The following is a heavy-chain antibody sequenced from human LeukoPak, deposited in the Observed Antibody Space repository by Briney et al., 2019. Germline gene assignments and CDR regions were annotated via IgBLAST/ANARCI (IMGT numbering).Heavy chain of an antibody. CDR3: ARSPHYYYMDV. CDR1: GYTFTGYF. J-gene: IGHJ6*03. V-gene: IGHV1-46*01. Sequence: ASVKVSCKASGYTFTGYFIHWVRQAPGQGLEWMGIINPNTGSTDYAQKFQGRLTMTRDTSTSTVYMELSSLRSEDTAVYYCARSPHYYYMDVWGKGTTVTISS. CDR2: INPNTGST.